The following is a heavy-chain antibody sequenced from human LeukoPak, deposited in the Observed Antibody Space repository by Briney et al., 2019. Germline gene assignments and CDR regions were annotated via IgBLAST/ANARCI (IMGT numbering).Heavy chain of an antibody. Sequence: ASVKVSCKASGYTFTSYDINWVRQATGQGLEWMGWVNPNSGNTGYAQKFQGRVTMTTNTSISTAYMELSSLRSDDTAVYYCARVVRITMIVVVIPDYYFDYWGQGTLVTVSS. CDR1: GYTFTSYD. CDR3: ARVVRITMIVVVIPDYYFDY. D-gene: IGHD3-22*01. J-gene: IGHJ4*02. V-gene: IGHV1-8*01. CDR2: VNPNSGNT.